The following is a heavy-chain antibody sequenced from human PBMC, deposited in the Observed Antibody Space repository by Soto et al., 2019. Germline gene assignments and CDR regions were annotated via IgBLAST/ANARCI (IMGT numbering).Heavy chain of an antibody. Sequence: LSLTCTISGDSFSNHYWTWIRQSPGKGLEWIGYIFHSGITDYNPSVKSRVTISIDKSRNLLSLNLTSVTAADTAVYYCARDRYFYDSRGYYRTLDSWGQGTLVTVSS. CDR2: IFHSGIT. CDR1: GDSFSNHY. J-gene: IGHJ5*01. CDR3: ARDRYFYDSRGYYRTLDS. V-gene: IGHV4-59*11. D-gene: IGHD3-22*01.